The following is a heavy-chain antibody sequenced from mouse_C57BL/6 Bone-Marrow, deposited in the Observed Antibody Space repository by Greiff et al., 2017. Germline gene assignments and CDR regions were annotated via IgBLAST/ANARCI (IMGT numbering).Heavy chain of an antibody. CDR3: AIPGILRRDYFDY. D-gene: IGHD1-1*01. CDR1: GYTFTSYW. V-gene: IGHV1-74*01. Sequence: VQLQQPGAELVKPGASVKVSYKASGYTFTSYWMHWVKQRPGQGLEWIGRIHPSDSDTNYNQKFKGKATLTVDKSSSTAYMQLSSLTSEDAAVYYCAIPGILRRDYFDYWGQGTTLTVSS. J-gene: IGHJ2*01. CDR2: IHPSDSDT.